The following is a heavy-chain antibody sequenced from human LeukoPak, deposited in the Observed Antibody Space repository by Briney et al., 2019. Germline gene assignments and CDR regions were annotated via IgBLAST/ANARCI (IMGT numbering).Heavy chain of an antibody. D-gene: IGHD6-19*01. J-gene: IGHJ6*02. CDR3: TTNPYGYSSGWYGDYYYYGMDV. Sequence: SGGSLKLSCAASGFTFSVSAMHWVRQASGKGLEWVGRIRSKANSYATAYAASVKGRFTISRDDSKNTAYLQMNSLKTEDTAVYYCTTNPYGYSSGWYGDYYYYGMDVWGQGTTVTVSS. CDR2: IRSKANSYAT. V-gene: IGHV3-73*01. CDR1: GFTFSVSA.